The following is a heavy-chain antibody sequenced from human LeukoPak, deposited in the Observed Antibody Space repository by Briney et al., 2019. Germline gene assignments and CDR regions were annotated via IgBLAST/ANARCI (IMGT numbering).Heavy chain of an antibody. V-gene: IGHV1-2*02. CDR3: ARDLYGGNSEFYFDY. J-gene: IGHJ4*02. D-gene: IGHD4-23*01. Sequence: SVKVSCKASGYTFTGYYMHWVRQAPGQGLEWMGWINPNSGGTNYAQKFQGRVTMTRDTSISTAYMELSRLRSDDTAVYYCARDLYGGNSEFYFDYWGQGTLVTVSS. CDR1: GYTFTGYY. CDR2: INPNSGGT.